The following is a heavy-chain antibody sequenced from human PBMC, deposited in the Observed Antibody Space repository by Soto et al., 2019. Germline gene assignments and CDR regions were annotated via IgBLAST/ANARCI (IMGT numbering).Heavy chain of an antibody. D-gene: IGHD2-2*01. Sequence: ASVKVSCKASGYTFTSYGISWVRQAPGQGLEWMGWISAYNGNTNYAQKLQGRVTMTTDTSTSTAYMELRSLRSDDTAVYCCARGGCSSTRCYPIDYWGQGTLVTVSS. CDR2: ISAYNGNT. CDR1: GYTFTSYG. CDR3: ARGGCSSTRCYPIDY. V-gene: IGHV1-18*01. J-gene: IGHJ4*02.